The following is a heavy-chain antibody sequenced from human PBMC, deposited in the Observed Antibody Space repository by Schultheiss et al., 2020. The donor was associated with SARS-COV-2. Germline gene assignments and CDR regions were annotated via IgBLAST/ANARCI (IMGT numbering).Heavy chain of an antibody. D-gene: IGHD3-3*01. Sequence: GGSLRLSCAASGFTFSSYAMHWVRQAPGKGLEWVAVISYDGSNKYYADSVKGRFTISRDNSKNTLYLQMNSLRAEDTAVYYCAREGFLEWLSIAYYYYGMDVWGQGTTVTVSS. CDR3: AREGFLEWLSIAYYYYGMDV. CDR1: GFTFSSYA. J-gene: IGHJ6*02. CDR2: ISYDGSNK. V-gene: IGHV3-30-3*01.